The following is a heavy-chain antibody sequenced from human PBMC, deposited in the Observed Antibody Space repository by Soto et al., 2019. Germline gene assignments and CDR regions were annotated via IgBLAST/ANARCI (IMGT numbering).Heavy chain of an antibody. CDR2: ISYDGSNK. D-gene: IGHD3-3*01. CDR3: AKEVWSGPMDV. Sequence: GGSLRLSCAASGFTFSSYSMHWVRQAPGKGLEWVAVISYDGSNKYYADSVKGRFTISRDNSKNTLYLQMNSLRAEDTAVYYCAKEVWSGPMDVWGQGTTVTVSS. J-gene: IGHJ6*02. V-gene: IGHV3-30*18. CDR1: GFTFSSYS.